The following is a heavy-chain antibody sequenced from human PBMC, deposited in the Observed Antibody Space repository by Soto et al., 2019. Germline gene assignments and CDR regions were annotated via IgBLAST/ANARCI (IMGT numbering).Heavy chain of an antibody. CDR3: ASANWYSKY. J-gene: IGHJ4*02. D-gene: IGHD7-27*01. CDR2: IYYNGNT. Sequence: QVQLRESGPGLVKPSETLSLTCTVSGGSISNHYWSWIRQPPGMGLEWIGYIYYNGNTNYNPSFRSRVTMSVDTFKSQIPVTLSSVIAADTAVYYCASANWYSKYWGQGTLVTVSS. CDR1: GGSISNHY. V-gene: IGHV4-59*11.